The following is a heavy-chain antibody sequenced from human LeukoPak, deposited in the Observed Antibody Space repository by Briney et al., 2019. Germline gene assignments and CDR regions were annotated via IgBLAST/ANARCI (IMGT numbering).Heavy chain of an antibody. Sequence: SETLSLTCAVYGGSFSGYYWSWIRQPPGKGLEWIGEINHSGSTNYNPSLKSRATISVDTSKNQFSLKLSSVTAADTGVYYCARSPRGGLGELSTGYFDYWGQGTLVTVSS. J-gene: IGHJ4*02. CDR2: INHSGST. CDR1: GGSFSGYY. D-gene: IGHD3-16*02. V-gene: IGHV4-34*01. CDR3: ARSPRGGLGELSTGYFDY.